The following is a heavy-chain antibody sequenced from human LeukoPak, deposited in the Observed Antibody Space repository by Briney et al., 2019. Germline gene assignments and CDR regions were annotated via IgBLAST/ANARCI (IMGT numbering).Heavy chain of an antibody. CDR2: ISADGGST. Sequence: RGSLRLSCVASGLNFYDSAMHWVRQAPGKGLEWVSLISADGGSTFSADSVKGRFSISRDNSKNSLYLQMNSLRSEDTAMYYCAKESGKFDYWGQGTLVAVSS. CDR3: AKESGKFDY. J-gene: IGHJ4*02. V-gene: IGHV3-43*02. CDR1: GLNFYDSA.